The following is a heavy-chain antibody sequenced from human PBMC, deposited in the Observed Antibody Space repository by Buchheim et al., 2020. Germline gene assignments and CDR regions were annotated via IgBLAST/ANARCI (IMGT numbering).Heavy chain of an antibody. V-gene: IGHV3-11*05. CDR1: GFTFSDYY. D-gene: IGHD3-10*01. CDR2: ISSTSTYI. CDR3: ASPSRGYFHYMDV. J-gene: IGHJ6*03. Sequence: QVQLVESGGGLVKPGGSLRLSCAGSGFTFSDYYMTWIRQAPGKGLEWVSYISSTSTYIKYADSVKGRFTISRDNAENSLYLQMNSLRAEDTAVYYCASPSRGYFHYMDVWGRGTT.